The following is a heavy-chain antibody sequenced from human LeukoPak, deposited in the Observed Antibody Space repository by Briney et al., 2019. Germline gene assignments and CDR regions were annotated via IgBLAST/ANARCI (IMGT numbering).Heavy chain of an antibody. J-gene: IGHJ4*02. D-gene: IGHD3-3*01. CDR1: GFTFSSYA. Sequence: GGSLRLSCAASGFTFSSYAMRWVRQAPGKGLEGVSAISGSGGSTYYADSVRGRFTISRDNSKNTLYLQMNSLRAEDTAVYYCASVYGERSITIFGVVKDYWGQGTLVTVSS. V-gene: IGHV3-23*01. CDR3: ASVYGERSITIFGVVKDY. CDR2: ISGSGGST.